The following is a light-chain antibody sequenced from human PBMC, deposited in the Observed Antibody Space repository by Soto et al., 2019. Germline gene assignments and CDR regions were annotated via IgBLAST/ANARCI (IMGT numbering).Light chain of an antibody. Sequence: EIVLTQSPGTLSLSPGERATLSCRASQTVSSGYLAWYQQKPGQAPRLLIYGASSRATGIPDRFDGSGSGTDFTLTISRLEPEDFAMYYCQQYGSTVTFGQGTKVDI. J-gene: IGKJ1*01. V-gene: IGKV3-20*01. CDR3: QQYGSTVT. CDR1: QTVSSGY. CDR2: GAS.